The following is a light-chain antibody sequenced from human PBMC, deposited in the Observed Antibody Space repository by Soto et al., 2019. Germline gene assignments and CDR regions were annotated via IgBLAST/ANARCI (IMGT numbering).Light chain of an antibody. CDR3: QQYNNWPPWT. Sequence: EIVMTQSPATLSVSPGERATLSCRASQSVSSNLAWYQQKPGQAPRLLIYGASTRATGIPARFSGSGSETEFTLTISRLQSEDFAAYYCQQYNNWPPWTFGQGTKVEIK. V-gene: IGKV3-15*01. CDR1: QSVSSN. J-gene: IGKJ1*01. CDR2: GAS.